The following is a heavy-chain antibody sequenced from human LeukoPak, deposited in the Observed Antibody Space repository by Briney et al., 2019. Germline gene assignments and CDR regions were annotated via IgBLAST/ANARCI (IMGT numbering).Heavy chain of an antibody. CDR1: GFSFSDHY. CDR3: ARAHMIVVVDDAFDI. Sequence: GSLRLSCAASGFSFSDHYMSWIRQAPGKGLEWVSYISVSGSTKYYADSVKGRFTISRDNAKNSLYLQTNNLRAEDTAVYYCARAHMIVVVDDAFDIWGQGTMVTVSS. V-gene: IGHV3-11*01. J-gene: IGHJ3*02. D-gene: IGHD3-22*01. CDR2: ISVSGSTK.